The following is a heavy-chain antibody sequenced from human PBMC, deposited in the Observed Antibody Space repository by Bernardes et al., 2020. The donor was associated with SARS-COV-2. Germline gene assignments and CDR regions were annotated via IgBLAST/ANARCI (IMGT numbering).Heavy chain of an antibody. CDR3: ARTSHDGTYYFDY. CDR2: ISSGSGSI. Sequence: GGSLRLSCAASGYTFSTYNMNWVRQAPGKGLEWVSSISSGSGSIYYADSLKGRFTISRDNAKNSLYLQMNSLRAEDTAVYYCARTSHDGTYYFDYWGQGTLVTVSS. J-gene: IGHJ4*02. CDR1: GYTFSTYN. V-gene: IGHV3-21*01. D-gene: IGHD3-22*01.